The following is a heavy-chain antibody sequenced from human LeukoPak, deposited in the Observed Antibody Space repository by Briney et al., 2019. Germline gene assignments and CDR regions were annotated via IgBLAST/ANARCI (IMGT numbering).Heavy chain of an antibody. D-gene: IGHD6-19*01. CDR3: ARGGAGIRGYFFDY. Sequence: PSETLSLTCTVFGGSISSYYWSWIRQPAGKGLEWIGRIYTSGSTNYNPSLKSRVNISIDTSKNQFSLKFISVTAADSAVYYCARGGAGIRGYFFDYWGHGTLVTVSS. V-gene: IGHV4-4*07. CDR2: IYTSGST. CDR1: GGSISSYY. J-gene: IGHJ4*01.